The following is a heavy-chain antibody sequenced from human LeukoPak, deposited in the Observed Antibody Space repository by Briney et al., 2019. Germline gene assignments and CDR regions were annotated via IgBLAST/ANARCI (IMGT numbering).Heavy chain of an antibody. CDR2: ISYDGSNK. J-gene: IGHJ3*02. V-gene: IGHV3-30*18. CDR1: GFTFSSYG. CDR3: AKGYSGYDLDDAFDI. Sequence: GGSLRLSCAASGFTFSSYGMHWVRQAPGKGLEWVAVISYDGSNKYYADSVKGRFTISRDNSKNTLYLQMNSLRAKDTAVYYCAKGYSGYDLDDAFDIWGQGTMVTVSS. D-gene: IGHD5-12*01.